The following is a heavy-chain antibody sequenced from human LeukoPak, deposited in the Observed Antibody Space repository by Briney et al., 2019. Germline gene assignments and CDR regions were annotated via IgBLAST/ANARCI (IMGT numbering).Heavy chain of an antibody. Sequence: PGGSLRLSCAASGFTFSSYEMNWVRQAPGKGLEWVSYISSSGSTIYYADSVKGRFTISRDNAKNSLYLQMNSLRVDDTAVYYCARRLRRNYFDYWGQGTLVTVSS. CDR1: GFTFSSYE. CDR3: ARRLRRNYFDY. V-gene: IGHV3-48*03. J-gene: IGHJ4*02. D-gene: IGHD4-17*01. CDR2: ISSSGSTI.